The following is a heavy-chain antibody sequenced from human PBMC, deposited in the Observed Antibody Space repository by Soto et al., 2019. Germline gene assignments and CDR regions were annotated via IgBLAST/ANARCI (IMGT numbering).Heavy chain of an antibody. CDR1: GFTFRTYA. Sequence: PGGSLRLSCAASGFTFRTYAMNWVRQAPGKGLEWISAISGSGSFTHYADSVRGRFTISRDNSQNQLYLQMNNLRGDDTAMYYCAKIPTGSGSSKFDYWGQGIQVTASS. CDR2: ISGSGSFT. CDR3: AKIPTGSGSSKFDY. V-gene: IGHV3-23*01. J-gene: IGHJ4*02. D-gene: IGHD3-10*01.